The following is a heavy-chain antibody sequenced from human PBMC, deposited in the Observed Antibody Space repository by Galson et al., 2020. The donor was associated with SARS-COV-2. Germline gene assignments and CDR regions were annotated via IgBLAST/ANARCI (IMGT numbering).Heavy chain of an antibody. CDR1: GGTFSSYA. CDR2: IIPIFGTA. J-gene: IGHJ4*02. V-gene: IGHV1-69*05. Sequence: ASVKVSCKASGGTFSSYAISWVRQAPGQGLEWMGGIIPIFGTANYAQKFQGRVTITTDESTSTAYMELSSLRSEDTAVYYCARGGWRYCGGDCYTYLGYWGQGTLVTGSS. CDR3: ARGGWRYCGGDCYTYLGY. D-gene: IGHD2-21*02.